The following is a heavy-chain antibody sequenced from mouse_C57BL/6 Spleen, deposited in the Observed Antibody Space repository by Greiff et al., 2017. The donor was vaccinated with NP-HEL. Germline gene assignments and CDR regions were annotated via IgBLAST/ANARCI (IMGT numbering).Heavy chain of an antibody. CDR3: ARHVAGYFDY. D-gene: IGHD3-3*01. V-gene: IGHV5-6*01. J-gene: IGHJ2*01. Sequence: EVQVVESGGDLVKPGGSLKLSCAASGFTFSSYGMSWVRQTPDKRLEWVATISSGGSYTYYPDSVKGRFTISRDNAKNTLYLQMSSLKSEDTAMYYCARHVAGYFDYWGQGTTLTVSS. CDR1: GFTFSSYG. CDR2: ISSGGSYT.